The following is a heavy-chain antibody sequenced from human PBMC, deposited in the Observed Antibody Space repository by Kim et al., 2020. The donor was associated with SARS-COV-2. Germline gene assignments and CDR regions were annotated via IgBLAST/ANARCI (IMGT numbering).Heavy chain of an antibody. D-gene: IGHD5-12*01. CDR2: ISYDGSNK. J-gene: IGHJ6*02. CDR1: GFTFSNYG. CDR3: TKAYSGYDSHYYYGLDV. Sequence: GGSLRLSCAASGFTFSNYGMHWVRQAPGKGLEWVAFISYDGSNKYYADSVKGRFTISRDNSKNTLYLQMNSLRVEDTAVYYCTKAYSGYDSHYYYGLDVWGQGPRSPSP. V-gene: IGHV3-30*18.